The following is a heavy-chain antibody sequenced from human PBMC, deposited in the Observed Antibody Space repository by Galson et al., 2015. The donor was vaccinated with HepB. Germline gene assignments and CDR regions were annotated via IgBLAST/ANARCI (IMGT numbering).Heavy chain of an antibody. CDR1: GFTFSKYW. CDR2: IKSDGSSI. CDR3: ARDQTLNLNHGLDV. D-gene: IGHD1-14*01. Sequence: SLRLSCAASGFTFSKYWMHWVRQTPGKGLLWVSRIKSDGSSITYADSVKGRFTISRDNAKNTLYLQMNSPRAEDTAVYYCARDQTLNLNHGLDVWGQGTTVTVSS. J-gene: IGHJ6*02. V-gene: IGHV3-74*01.